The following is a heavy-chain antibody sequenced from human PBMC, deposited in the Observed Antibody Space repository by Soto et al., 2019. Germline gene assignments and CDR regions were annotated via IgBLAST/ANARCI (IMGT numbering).Heavy chain of an antibody. CDR1: GDKFSTYA. Sequence: QVQLVQSGAEVRKPGSSVRVACKASGDKFSTYAINWVRQVPGQGLEWLGGIITFFGAAMYAQKFQGRVTMNADESATTAYRELSSLRSEDTAVYYCARGGKERFRGSGMDVWGQGTTVTVSS. V-gene: IGHV1-69*01. J-gene: IGHJ6*02. D-gene: IGHD1-1*01. CDR3: ARGGKERFRGSGMDV. CDR2: IITFFGAA.